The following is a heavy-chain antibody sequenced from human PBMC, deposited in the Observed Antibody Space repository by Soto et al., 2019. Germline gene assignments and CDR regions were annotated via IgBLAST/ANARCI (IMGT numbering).Heavy chain of an antibody. CDR1: GGSISSGDYY. Sequence: SETLSLTCTVSGGSISSGDYYWSWIRQPPGKGLEWSGYIYYSGSTYYNPSLKSRVTISVDTSKNQFSLKLSSVTAADTAVYYCARGLDWFKYCQHWGQGALVTVSS. J-gene: IGHJ1*01. CDR2: IYYSGST. D-gene: IGHD2-8*02. CDR3: ARGLDWFKYCQH. V-gene: IGHV4-30-4*01.